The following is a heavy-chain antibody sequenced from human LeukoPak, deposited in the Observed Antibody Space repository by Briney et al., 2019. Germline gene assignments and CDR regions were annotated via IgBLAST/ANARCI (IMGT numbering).Heavy chain of an antibody. J-gene: IGHJ3*02. Sequence: WETLSLTCAVSGGSSSSSNWWNWVRQPPGKGLEWIGEIDHSGRTNYNPSLKSRVTISVDKSKNQFSLKLSSVTAADTAVYYCAREVVITREDAFDIWGQGTMVTVSS. D-gene: IGHD3-22*01. V-gene: IGHV4-4*02. CDR3: AREVVITREDAFDI. CDR1: GGSSSSSNW. CDR2: IDHSGRT.